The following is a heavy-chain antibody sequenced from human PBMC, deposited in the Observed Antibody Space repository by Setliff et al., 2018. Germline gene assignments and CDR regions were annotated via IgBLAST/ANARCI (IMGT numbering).Heavy chain of an antibody. V-gene: IGHV4-61*02. CDR3: AREPSPSDALDI. CDR2: IYSIGSA. CDR1: GGSTTSGNNY. Sequence: PSETLSLTCTVSGGSTTSGNNYWSWIRQPAGKGLEWIGRIYSIGSATYNPSLKGRVTISLDRSENEFSLNLTSVTAADTAVYFCAREPSPSDALDIWGQGTMVTVSS. J-gene: IGHJ3*02.